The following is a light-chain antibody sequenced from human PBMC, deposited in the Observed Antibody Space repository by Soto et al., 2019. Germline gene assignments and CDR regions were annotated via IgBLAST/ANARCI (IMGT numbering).Light chain of an antibody. CDR2: GAS. CDR3: QQFGDWPS. J-gene: IGKJ1*01. Sequence: EIVLTQSPGTLSLSPGERATLSCRASQSVSSNLAWYQQKPGQAPRLLIYGASTRATGIPARFSGSGSGTEFTLTISSLQSDDSAIYYCQQFGDWPSFGLGTKV. V-gene: IGKV3D-15*01. CDR1: QSVSSN.